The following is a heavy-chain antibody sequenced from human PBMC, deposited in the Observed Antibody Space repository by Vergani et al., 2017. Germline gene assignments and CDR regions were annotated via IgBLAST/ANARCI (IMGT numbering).Heavy chain of an antibody. D-gene: IGHD3-10*01. V-gene: IGHV4-61*02. CDR3: ARSFHGAGRPFDY. CDR2: IYLIGST. Sequence: QVQLQESGPGLLKPSQTLSINCTVSGGSVSRGSYYWSWIRQPAGKGLAWLGRIYLIGSTNYSPSLESRFTISIHPSKNQFPLQLNSVTAADTAVYYCARSFHGAGRPFDYWGQGTLVTVSS. CDR1: GGSVSRGSYY. J-gene: IGHJ4*02.